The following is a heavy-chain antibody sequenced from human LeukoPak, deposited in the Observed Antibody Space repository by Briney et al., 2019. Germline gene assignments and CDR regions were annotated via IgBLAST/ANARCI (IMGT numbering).Heavy chain of an antibody. Sequence: GGSLRLSCAASGFTFSSYDMHWVRKATGKGLEWGSAIGTAGDTYYPGSVKGRFTISRENAKNSLYLQMNSLRAGDTAVYYCARGSHYYFDYWGQGTLVTVSS. V-gene: IGHV3-13*01. CDR2: IGTAGDT. CDR3: ARGSHYYFDY. CDR1: GFTFSSYD. J-gene: IGHJ4*02. D-gene: IGHD6-19*01.